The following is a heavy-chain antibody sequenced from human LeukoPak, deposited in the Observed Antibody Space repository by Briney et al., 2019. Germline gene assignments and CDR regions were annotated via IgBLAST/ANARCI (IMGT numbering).Heavy chain of an antibody. D-gene: IGHD5-12*01. J-gene: IGHJ3*02. Sequence: ASVKVSCKASGYTFTSYGISWVRQAPGQGLEWMGWINPNSGGTNYAQKFQGRVTMTRDTSISTAYMELSRLRSDDTAVYYCARAILATDDAFDIWGQGTMVTVSS. CDR1: GYTFTSYG. CDR3: ARAILATDDAFDI. V-gene: IGHV1-2*02. CDR2: INPNSGGT.